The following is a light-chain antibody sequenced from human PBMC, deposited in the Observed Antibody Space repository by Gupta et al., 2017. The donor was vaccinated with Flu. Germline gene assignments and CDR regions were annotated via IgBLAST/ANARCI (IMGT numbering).Light chain of an antibody. CDR2: WGS. V-gene: IGKV4-1*01. CDR1: NKSLQHFNGKKY. J-gene: IGKJ5*01. CDR3: IQDIKAPAT. Sequence: SLGGRATINSKTSNKSLQHFNGKKYLDWYLQKPGQSPKLLLYWGSDRVSGVPDRVSGSGSGTDFTLTISRVEADDVGIYYCIQDIKAPATFGQGTRLEI.